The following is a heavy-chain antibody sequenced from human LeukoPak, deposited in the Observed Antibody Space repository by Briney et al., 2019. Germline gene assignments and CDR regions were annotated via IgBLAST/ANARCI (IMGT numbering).Heavy chain of an antibody. Sequence: SETLSLTCTVSGGSISSYYWSWIRQPPGKGLEWIGYIYYSGSTNYNPSLKSRVTISVDKSKNQFSLKLSSVTAADTAVYYCARIAARLYYFDYWGQGTLVTVSS. CDR1: GGSISSYY. CDR3: ARIAARLYYFDY. V-gene: IGHV4-59*12. J-gene: IGHJ4*02. D-gene: IGHD6-6*01. CDR2: IYYSGST.